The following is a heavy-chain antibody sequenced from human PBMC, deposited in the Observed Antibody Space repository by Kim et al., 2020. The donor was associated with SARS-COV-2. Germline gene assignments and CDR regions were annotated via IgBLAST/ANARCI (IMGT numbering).Heavy chain of an antibody. Sequence: KYYADSVKGRFTISRDNSKNTLYLQMNSLRGEDTAVYYCAREPYGSELDYWGQGTLVTVSS. CDR3: AREPYGSELDY. J-gene: IGHJ4*02. D-gene: IGHD3-10*01. CDR2: K. V-gene: IGHV3-30*01.